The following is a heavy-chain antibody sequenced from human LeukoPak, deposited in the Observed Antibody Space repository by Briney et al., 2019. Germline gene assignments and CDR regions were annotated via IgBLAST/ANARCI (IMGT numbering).Heavy chain of an antibody. V-gene: IGHV3-23*01. CDR3: AKAHCTSTSCYIDNPFHH. CDR2: ISGSGGSA. D-gene: IGHD2-2*02. CDR1: GFTFSSYA. J-gene: IGHJ1*01. Sequence: GGSLRLSCAASGFTFSSYAMSWVRQAPGKGLEWVSVISGSGGSAYYADSVKGRFTISRDNSKNTLFLQMNSLRAEDTAEYYCAKAHCTSTSCYIDNPFHHWGQGTLVTVSS.